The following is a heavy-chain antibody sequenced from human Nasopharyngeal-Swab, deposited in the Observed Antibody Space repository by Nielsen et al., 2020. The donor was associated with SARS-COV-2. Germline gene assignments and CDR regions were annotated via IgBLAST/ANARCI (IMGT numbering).Heavy chain of an antibody. J-gene: IGHJ6*03. CDR2: ISAYNGNT. D-gene: IGHD6-6*01. Sequence: VRQMPGKGLEWMGWISAYNGNTNYAQKLQGRVTMTTDTSTSTAYMELRSLRSDDTAVYYFARVSREIEYSSSLYYYYYYMDVWGKGTTVTVSS. V-gene: IGHV1-18*01. CDR3: ARVSREIEYSSSLYYYYYYMDV.